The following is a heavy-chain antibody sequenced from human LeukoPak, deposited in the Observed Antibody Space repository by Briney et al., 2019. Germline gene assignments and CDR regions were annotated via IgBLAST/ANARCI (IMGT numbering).Heavy chain of an antibody. D-gene: IGHD3-3*01. CDR1: GFTFNSYT. J-gene: IGHJ6*03. V-gene: IGHV3-21*01. Sequence: GGSLRLSCEGSGFTFNSYTMNWVRQAPGKGLEWVSSISSSSSYIYYADSVKGRFTISRDNAKNSLYLQMNSLRAEDTAVYYCARDQTPLERRVYYMDVWGKGTTVTVSS. CDR2: ISSSSSYI. CDR3: ARDQTPLERRVYYMDV.